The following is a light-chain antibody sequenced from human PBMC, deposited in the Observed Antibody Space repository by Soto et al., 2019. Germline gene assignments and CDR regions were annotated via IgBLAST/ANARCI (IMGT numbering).Light chain of an antibody. CDR2: GAS. V-gene: IGKV3-20*01. Sequence: EIVMTQSPVTLSASPGERATLSCRASQSTTNVLAWYQQKPGQAPRLLIYGASSRATGIPDRFSGSGSGTDFTLTISRLEPEDFAVYYCQQYETSPRTFGQGTKV. CDR1: QSTTNV. CDR3: QQYETSPRT. J-gene: IGKJ1*01.